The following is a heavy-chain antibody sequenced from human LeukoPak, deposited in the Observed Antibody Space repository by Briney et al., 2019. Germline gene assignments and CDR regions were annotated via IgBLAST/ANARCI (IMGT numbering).Heavy chain of an antibody. CDR2: ISHTGST. D-gene: IGHD3-9*01. V-gene: IGHV4-38-2*02. CDR3: ARAEDDILTGYQRRGFDP. J-gene: IGHJ5*02. Sequence: KPSETLSLTCNVSGGSISSGYYWGWIRQPPGKGLEYIGSISHTGSTYKSPSLQSRVTISVDTSNDQFSLKLSSVTAADTAVYYCARAEDDILTGYQRRGFDPWGQGTLVTVSS. CDR1: GGSISSGYY.